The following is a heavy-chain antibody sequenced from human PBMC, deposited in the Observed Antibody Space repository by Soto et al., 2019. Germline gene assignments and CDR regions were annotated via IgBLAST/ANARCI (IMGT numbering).Heavy chain of an antibody. D-gene: IGHD3-22*01. CDR2: IYYSGST. Sequence: SETLSLTCTVSGGSISSSSYYWGWIRQPPGKGLEWIGSIYYSGSTYYNPSLKSRVTISVDTSKNQFSLKLSSVTAADTAVYYCARHYYITFYYCGQGTLVTVSS. V-gene: IGHV4-39*01. J-gene: IGHJ4*02. CDR3: ARHYYITFYY. CDR1: GGSISSSSYY.